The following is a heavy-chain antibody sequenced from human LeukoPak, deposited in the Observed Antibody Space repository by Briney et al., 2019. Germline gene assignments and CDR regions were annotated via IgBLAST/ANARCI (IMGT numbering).Heavy chain of an antibody. CDR3: AKAENYFGSGSYPFDY. D-gene: IGHD3-10*01. CDR1: GFTFSNYA. Sequence: GEPLRLSCAASGFTFSNYAMNWVRQAPGKGLEGVSNISGSGGSTYYADSVKGRFTVSRDNSKNTLFLQMNSLRAVDAAVYYCAKAENYFGSGSYPFDYWGQGTLVTVSS. V-gene: IGHV3-23*01. J-gene: IGHJ4*02. CDR2: ISGSGGST.